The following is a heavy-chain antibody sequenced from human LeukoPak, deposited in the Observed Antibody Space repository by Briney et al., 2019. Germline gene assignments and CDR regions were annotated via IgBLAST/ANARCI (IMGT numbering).Heavy chain of an antibody. CDR3: ARDFSSGWYGWKPFDP. D-gene: IGHD6-19*01. CDR1: GFTLSSYW. V-gene: IGHV3-74*01. Sequence: GGSLRLSCAASGFTLSSYWMHWVRQAPGKGLVWVSRINSDGSSTSYADSVKGRFTISRDNAKNTLYLQMNSLRAEDTAVYYCARDFSSGWYGWKPFDPWGQGTLVTVSS. J-gene: IGHJ5*02. CDR2: INSDGSST.